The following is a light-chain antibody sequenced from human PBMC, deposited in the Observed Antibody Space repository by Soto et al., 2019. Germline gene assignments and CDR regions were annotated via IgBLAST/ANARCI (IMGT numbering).Light chain of an antibody. CDR3: AAWDDSLLNWV. CDR2: SNN. J-gene: IGLJ3*02. Sequence: QTVVTQPPSASGTPGQRVTISCSGSSSNIGSNTVNWYQQLPGTAPKLLIYSNNQRPSGVPDRFSGSKSGTSASLAISGLQSEDEADYYCAAWDDSLLNWVFGGGTQLTVL. CDR1: SSNIGSNT. V-gene: IGLV1-44*01.